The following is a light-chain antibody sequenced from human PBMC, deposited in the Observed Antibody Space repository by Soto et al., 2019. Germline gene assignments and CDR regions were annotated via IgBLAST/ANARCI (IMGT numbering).Light chain of an antibody. Sequence: QSVLTQPPSASGTPGQRVTISCSGSSSNIGTNTVNWYQQLPGSAPKFLMYSNNQRPSGVPGRFSGSQSGTSASLAISGLQPEEEADYYCAAWDGSLNGVLFGGGTKLTVL. CDR2: SNN. J-gene: IGLJ2*01. CDR1: SSNIGTNT. V-gene: IGLV1-44*01. CDR3: AAWDGSLNGVL.